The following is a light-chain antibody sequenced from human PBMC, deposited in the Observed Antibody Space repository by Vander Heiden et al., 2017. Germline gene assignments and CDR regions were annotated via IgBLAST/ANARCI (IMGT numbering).Light chain of an antibody. CDR1: PSLLHSDGKTY. V-gene: IGKV2D-29*01. Sequence: MAMTPARPAQCRAPEEPASISCKSSPSLLHSDGKTYLYWYLQKPGQPPQLLIYEDSNRFAGVPERVSGRGSGRDFTPKISRVEADDVGVYYCQQCVHFPWTFGPGTKVEIK. J-gene: IGKJ1*01. CDR2: EDS. CDR3: QQCVHFPWT.